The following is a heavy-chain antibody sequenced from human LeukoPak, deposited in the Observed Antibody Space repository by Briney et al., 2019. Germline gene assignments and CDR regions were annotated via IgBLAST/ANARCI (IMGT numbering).Heavy chain of an antibody. CDR3: ARGRNPEYLYGMDV. D-gene: IGHD1-14*01. Sequence: PSETLSLTCTVSGDSARSDSHYWSWIRQPPGKGLEWLGDIYYTGSSNYNPALKSRVTMSVDTSKNQFSLRVTSVTAADTAVYYCARGRNPEYLYGMDVWGQGTTVVVSS. CDR1: GDSARSDSHY. J-gene: IGHJ6*02. CDR2: IYYTGSS. V-gene: IGHV4-61*01.